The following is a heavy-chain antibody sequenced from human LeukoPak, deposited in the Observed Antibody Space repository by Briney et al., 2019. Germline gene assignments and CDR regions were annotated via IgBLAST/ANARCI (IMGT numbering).Heavy chain of an antibody. D-gene: IGHD2-8*01. CDR3: AKEGTRMAPSYFDY. J-gene: IGHJ4*02. CDR2: VSDSGGST. V-gene: IGHV3-23*01. CDR1: GFTFSSYA. Sequence: PGGPLRLSCAASGFTFSSYAMSWVRQAPGKGLEWVSAVSDSGGSTYYADSVKGRFTISRDNSKNTLYLQMNSLRDEDTAMYYCAKEGTRMAPSYFDYWGQGTLITVSS.